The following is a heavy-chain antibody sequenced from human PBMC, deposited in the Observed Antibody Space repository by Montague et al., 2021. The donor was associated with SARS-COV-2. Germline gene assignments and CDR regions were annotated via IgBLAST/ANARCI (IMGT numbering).Heavy chain of an antibody. CDR3: ARTTTRMLYPENAFDI. V-gene: IGHV6-1*01. Sequence: CAISGDSVSINTATCNWIRQSPSRGLQWLGRTYYMPKWYHDYAISLKSRITINPDTSKNQFSLQLSSVAPEDTAVFYCARTTTRMLYPENAFDIWGQGTMVTVSS. J-gene: IGHJ3*02. CDR2: TYYMPKWYH. D-gene: IGHD2-15*01. CDR1: GDSVSINTAT.